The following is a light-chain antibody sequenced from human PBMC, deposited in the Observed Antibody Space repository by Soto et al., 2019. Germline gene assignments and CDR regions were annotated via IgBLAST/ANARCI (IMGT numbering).Light chain of an antibody. J-gene: IGKJ1*01. V-gene: IGKV1-5*01. CDR2: DAS. Sequence: DIQLTQSPSTLSASLGDRVTITCRASQGISRWLAWYQQRPGKAPKLLIYDASTLHSGVSSRFSGSGSGTEFTLTISSLQPDDFATYYCQQYNSYWTFGQGTKVDIK. CDR3: QQYNSYWT. CDR1: QGISRW.